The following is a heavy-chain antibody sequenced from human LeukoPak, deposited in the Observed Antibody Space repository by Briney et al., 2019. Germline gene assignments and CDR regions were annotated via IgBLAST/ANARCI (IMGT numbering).Heavy chain of an antibody. Sequence: ASVKVSCKTSGYTFTSYDINWVRQATGQGLEWMGWMNPNSGNTGYAQKFQGRVTMTRNTSISTAYMELSSLRSEDTAVYYCATETYDYVWGSYRPKRGFDYWGQGTLVTVSS. CDR1: GYTFTSYD. D-gene: IGHD3-16*02. J-gene: IGHJ4*02. CDR3: ATETYDYVWGSYRPKRGFDY. CDR2: MNPNSGNT. V-gene: IGHV1-8*01.